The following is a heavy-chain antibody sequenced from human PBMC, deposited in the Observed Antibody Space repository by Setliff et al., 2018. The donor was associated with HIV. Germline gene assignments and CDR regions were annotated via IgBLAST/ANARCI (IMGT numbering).Heavy chain of an antibody. Sequence: GESLKISCKASGYTFTSNWIGWVRQVPGKGLEWMGIIDPRDSETRYSPSFEGQVTVSVDGSINTAYLHWSSLKASDTAMYYCVRRQQRPQNAIESRGPGTLVTVSS. V-gene: IGHV5-51*01. CDR1: GYTFTSNW. CDR2: IDPRDSET. D-gene: IGHD6-25*01. J-gene: IGHJ4*02. CDR3: VRRQQRPQNAIES.